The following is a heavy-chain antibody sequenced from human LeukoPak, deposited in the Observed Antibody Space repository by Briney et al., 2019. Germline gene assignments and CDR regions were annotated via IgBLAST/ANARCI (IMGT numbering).Heavy chain of an antibody. CDR1: GFTATTNY. CDR2: IYSGDVT. CDR3: ARGEQWLPSFDY. D-gene: IGHD6-19*01. J-gene: IGHJ4*02. V-gene: IGHV3-53*01. Sequence: GGSLRLSCAASGFTATTNYMSWVRQAPGKGLEWVSVIYSGDVTYYADSVKGRFTVSRDNSKNTLYLQMNSLRAEDTAVYYCARGEQWLPSFDYWGQGTLVTVSS.